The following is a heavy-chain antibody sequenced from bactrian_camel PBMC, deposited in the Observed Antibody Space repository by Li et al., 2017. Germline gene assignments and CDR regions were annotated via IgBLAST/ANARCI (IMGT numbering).Heavy chain of an antibody. CDR3: AAGPESYQGPQEDCDGDLCPVCHEFDS. J-gene: IGHJ4*01. D-gene: IGHD1*01. Sequence: HVQLVESGGGSMQAGGSLRLSCAGSGNRYAMLCMGWFRQAPGLEREEVAIIDSAGNTRSTGSVKGRFTVSKDNAKNTVYLQMNSLKVEDTAMYYCAAGPESYQGPQEDCDGDLCPVCHEFDSWGQGTQVTVS. CDR2: IDSAGNT. CDR1: GNRYAMLC. V-gene: IGHV3S53*01.